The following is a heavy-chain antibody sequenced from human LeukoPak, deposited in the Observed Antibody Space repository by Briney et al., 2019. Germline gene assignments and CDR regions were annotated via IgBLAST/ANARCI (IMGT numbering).Heavy chain of an antibody. CDR3: ARERLYDSSGGGWFDP. CDR1: GYTFTSYY. V-gene: IGHV1-46*01. D-gene: IGHD3-22*01. Sequence: ASVKVSCKASGYTFTSYYMHWVRQAPGLGLEWMGIINPSGGSTSYAQKFQGRVTMTRDMSTSTVYMELSSLRSEDTAVYYCARERLYDSSGGGWFDPWGQGTLVTVSS. CDR2: INPSGGST. J-gene: IGHJ5*02.